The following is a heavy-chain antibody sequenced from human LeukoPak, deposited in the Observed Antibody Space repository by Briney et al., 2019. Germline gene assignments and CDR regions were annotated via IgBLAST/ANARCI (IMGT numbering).Heavy chain of an antibody. V-gene: IGHV3-30-3*01. CDR2: ISYDGSNK. CDR1: GFTLSSYA. D-gene: IGHD3-3*01. J-gene: IGHJ6*02. CDR3: ASGEQFYGMDV. Sequence: PGGSLRLSCAASGFTLSSYAMHWVRQAPGKGLEWVAVISYDGSNKYYADSVKGRFTISRDNSKNTLYLQMNSLRAEDTAVYYCASGEQFYGMDVWGQGTTVTVSS.